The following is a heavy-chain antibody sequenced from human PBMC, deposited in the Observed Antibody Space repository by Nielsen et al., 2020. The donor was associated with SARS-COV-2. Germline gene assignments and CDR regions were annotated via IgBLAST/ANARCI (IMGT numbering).Heavy chain of an antibody. D-gene: IGHD3-22*01. J-gene: IGHJ3*01. Sequence: GESLKISCAASGFTFSNYWMTWVRQAPGKGLEWVANIKQDGSEKYYVDSVKGRFTISRDNSKNTLYLQMNSLRAEDTAVYYCARGSDYYDSSGLVWGQGTMVTVSS. CDR1: GFTFSNYW. CDR2: IKQDGSEK. CDR3: ARGSDYYDSSGLV. V-gene: IGHV3-7*03.